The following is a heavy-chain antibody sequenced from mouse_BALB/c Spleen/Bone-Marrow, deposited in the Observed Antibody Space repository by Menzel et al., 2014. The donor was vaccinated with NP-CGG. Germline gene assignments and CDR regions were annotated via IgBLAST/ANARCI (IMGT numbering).Heavy chain of an antibody. J-gene: IGHJ4*01. CDR3: SRGRRDAFDY. V-gene: IGHV1-53*01. CDR2: INPSNGGT. CDR1: GYTFTSYY. Sequence: QVHVKQSGAGLVKPGASVKLSCNASGYTFTSYYMYWVKQRPGQGLVWFGEINPSNGGTNFNEKFKNKATLTVDKSSSTAFIQLSSLTSEDSAVYCCSRGRRDAFDYWGQGTSVTVSS.